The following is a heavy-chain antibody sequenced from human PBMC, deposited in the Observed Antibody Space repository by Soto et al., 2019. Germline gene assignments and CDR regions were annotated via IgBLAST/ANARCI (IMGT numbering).Heavy chain of an antibody. CDR2: IYYRGSA. Sequence: PSETLSLTCTVSGGYINNYYWSWIRQPPGKGLEWIGSIYYRGSANNNPSLKSRLTISVDTSKNQFSLRLSSVTAADTAIYYCVRANYFDFWGQGTLVTVPQ. CDR1: GGYINNYY. CDR3: VRANYFDF. V-gene: IGHV4-59*01. J-gene: IGHJ4*02.